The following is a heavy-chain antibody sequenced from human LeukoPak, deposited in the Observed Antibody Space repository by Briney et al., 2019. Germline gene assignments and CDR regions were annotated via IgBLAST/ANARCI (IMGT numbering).Heavy chain of an antibody. V-gene: IGHV4-38-2*02. Sequence: SETLSLTCTVSGYSISSGYYWGWIRQPPGKGLEWIGSIYHRGSTYYNPSLKSRVTISVDTSKNQFSLRLSSVTAADTAVYYCARGHCSSTSCYYYYYYMDVWGKGTTVTVSS. D-gene: IGHD2-2*01. CDR2: IYHRGST. CDR3: ARGHCSSTSCYYYYYYMDV. CDR1: GYSISSGYY. J-gene: IGHJ6*03.